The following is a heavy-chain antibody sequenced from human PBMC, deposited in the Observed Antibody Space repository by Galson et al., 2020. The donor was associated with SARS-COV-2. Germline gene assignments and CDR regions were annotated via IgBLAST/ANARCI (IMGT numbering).Heavy chain of an antibody. V-gene: IGHV3-23*01. J-gene: IGHJ5*02. CDR2: ISGSGDTT. Sequence: GGSLRLSCAAPGFTFSSDAMKWVRQAPGKGLEYVSGISGSGDTTYYADSVKGRFSISRDNSKNTLYLQMNSLRVEDTAIYYCARASGTYDLSHLESWGQGTLVTVSS. D-gene: IGHD3-16*01. CDR1: GFTFSSDA. CDR3: ARASGTYDLSHLES.